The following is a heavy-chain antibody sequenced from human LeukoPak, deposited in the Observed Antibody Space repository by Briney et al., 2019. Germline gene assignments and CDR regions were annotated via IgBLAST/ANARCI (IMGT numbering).Heavy chain of an antibody. V-gene: IGHV1-18*01. CDR3: AREYGSGGDYYFDY. CDR2: ISAYNGNT. D-gene: IGHD4-17*01. J-gene: IGHJ4*02. CDR1: GYTFTSYG. Sequence: ASVKVSCKASGYTFTSYGISWVRQAPGQGLEWMGWISAYNGNTNYAQKLQGRVTMTTDTSTSTAYMELSSLRSEDTAVYYCAREYGSGGDYYFDYWGQGTLVTVSS.